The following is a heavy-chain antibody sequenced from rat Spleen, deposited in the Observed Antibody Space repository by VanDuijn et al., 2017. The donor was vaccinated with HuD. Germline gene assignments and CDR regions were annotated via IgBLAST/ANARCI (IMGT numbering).Heavy chain of an antibody. V-gene: IGHV5-25*01. CDR2: ISTSGGST. J-gene: IGHJ2*01. CDR3: ARHSQYGFDY. D-gene: IGHD1-11*01. Sequence: EVQLVESGGGLVQPGRSLKLSCAASGFTFSNYDMAWVRQAPTKGLEWVASISTSGGSTYHRDSVKGRFTISRDNARGTLYLQMDSLRSEDTATYYCARHSQYGFDYWGQGVMVTVSS. CDR1: GFTFSNYD.